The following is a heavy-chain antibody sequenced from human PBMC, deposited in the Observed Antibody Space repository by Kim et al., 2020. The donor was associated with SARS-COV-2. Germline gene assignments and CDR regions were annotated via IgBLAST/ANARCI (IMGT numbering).Heavy chain of an antibody. CDR1: GFTFSSYS. CDR3: ARDSSSGWNWFDP. Sequence: GGSLRLSCAASGFTFSSYSMNWVRQAPGKGLEWVSSISSSSSYIYYADSVKGRFTISRDNAKNSLYLQMNSLRAEDTAVYYCARDSSSGWNWFDPWGQGTLVTVSS. CDR2: ISSSSSYI. V-gene: IGHV3-21*01. D-gene: IGHD6-25*01. J-gene: IGHJ5*02.